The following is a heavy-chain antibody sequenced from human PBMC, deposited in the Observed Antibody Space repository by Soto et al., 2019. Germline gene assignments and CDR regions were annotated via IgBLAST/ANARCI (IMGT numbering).Heavy chain of an antibody. CDR3: AREDSIIIPAVSDF. Sequence: LRLSCTVSGFAFNNYGINWVRQAPGKGLEWVSSISKSDYTYYSDSVKGRFTISRDNTKNSVSLQMNTLRVEDTAVYYCAREDSIIIPAVSDFWGQGTLVTVSS. CDR1: GFAFNNYG. CDR2: ISKSDYT. V-gene: IGHV3-21*01. D-gene: IGHD2-2*01. J-gene: IGHJ4*02.